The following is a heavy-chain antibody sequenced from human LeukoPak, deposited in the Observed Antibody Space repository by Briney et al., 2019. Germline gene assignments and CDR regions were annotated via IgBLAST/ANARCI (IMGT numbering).Heavy chain of an antibody. Sequence: SETLSLTCTVSGGSIINYYWSWIRQSAGTGLEWVGRIYITGSTNYNPSLQSRLSMSVDTSKNQFSLRLTSVSAADTAVYYCARLKYYDSTGYSPGYYMDVWGKGITVTVYS. CDR1: GGSIINYY. V-gene: IGHV4-4*07. J-gene: IGHJ6*03. D-gene: IGHD3-22*01. CDR2: IYITGST. CDR3: ARLKYYDSTGYSPGYYMDV.